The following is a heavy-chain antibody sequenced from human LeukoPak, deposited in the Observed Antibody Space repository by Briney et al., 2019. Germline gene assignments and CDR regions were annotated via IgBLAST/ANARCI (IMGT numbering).Heavy chain of an antibody. CDR3: AKMGYGSGSYYLDV. D-gene: IGHD3-10*01. J-gene: IGHJ6*03. Sequence: GGSLRLSCAASGFTFSSYAMSWVRQAPGKGVEWVSAISGSGGSTYYADSVKGWFTISRDNSKNTLYLQMNSLRAEDTAVYYCAKMGYGSGSYYLDVWGQGTTVTVSS. CDR1: GFTFSSYA. CDR2: ISGSGGST. V-gene: IGHV3-23*01.